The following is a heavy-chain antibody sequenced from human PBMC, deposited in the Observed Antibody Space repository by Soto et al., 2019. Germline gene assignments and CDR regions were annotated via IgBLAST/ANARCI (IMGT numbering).Heavy chain of an antibody. CDR1: GDSVSSNSAA. CDR2: TYYRSKWYN. Sequence: PSQTLSLTCAISGDSVSSNSAAWNWIRQSPSRGLEWLGRTYYRSKWYNDYAVSVKSRITINPDTSKNQFSLQLNSVTPEDTAVYYCARDLGSCSSTGCYGHWFDPWGQGTLVTVSS. D-gene: IGHD2-2*01. CDR3: ARDLGSCSSTGCYGHWFDP. J-gene: IGHJ5*02. V-gene: IGHV6-1*01.